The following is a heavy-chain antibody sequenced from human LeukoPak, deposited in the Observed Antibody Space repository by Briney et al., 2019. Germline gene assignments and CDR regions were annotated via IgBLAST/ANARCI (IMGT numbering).Heavy chain of an antibody. CDR2: ISYDGSNK. D-gene: IGHD6-13*01. CDR3: ARDRSSYGMDV. J-gene: IGHJ6*02. V-gene: IGHV3-30*09. Sequence: GGSLRLSCAASGFTFSSYAMHWVRQAPGKGLEWVAVISYDGSNKYYADSVKGRFAISRDNSKNTLYLQMNSLRAEDTAVYYCARDRSSYGMDVWGQGTTVTISS. CDR1: GFTFSSYA.